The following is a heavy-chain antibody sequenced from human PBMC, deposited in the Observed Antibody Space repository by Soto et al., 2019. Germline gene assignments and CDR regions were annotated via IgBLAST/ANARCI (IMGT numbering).Heavy chain of an antibody. V-gene: IGHV5-51*01. CDR2: IYPGDSDT. Sequence: GESLKISCKGSGYSFTSYWIGWVRQMPGKGLEWMGIIYPGDSDTRYSPSFQAQVTISADKSISTAYLQWSSLKASDTAVYYCARALTVIAAAGGSNWFDPWGQGTLVTVSS. D-gene: IGHD6-13*01. CDR1: GYSFTSYW. CDR3: ARALTVIAAAGGSNWFDP. J-gene: IGHJ5*02.